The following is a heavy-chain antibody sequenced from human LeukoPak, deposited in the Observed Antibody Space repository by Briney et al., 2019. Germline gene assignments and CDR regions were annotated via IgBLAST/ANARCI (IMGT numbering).Heavy chain of an antibody. CDR3: ARPSYYYDSSGYLRTRFDY. CDR2: INPNSGGT. D-gene: IGHD3-22*01. Sequence: ASVKVSCKASGYTFTGYYMHWVRPAPGQGLAWMGWINPNSGGTNYAQKFQGRVTMTRDTSISTAYMELSRLRSDDTAVYYCARPSYYYDSSGYLRTRFDYWGQGTLVTVSS. V-gene: IGHV1-2*02. J-gene: IGHJ4*02. CDR1: GYTFTGYY.